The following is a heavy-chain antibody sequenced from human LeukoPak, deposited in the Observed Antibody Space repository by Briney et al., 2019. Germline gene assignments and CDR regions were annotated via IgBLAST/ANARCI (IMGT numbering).Heavy chain of an antibody. CDR3: ARGSTCSSTSCWTGTY. J-gene: IGHJ4*02. D-gene: IGHD2-2*01. CDR1: GFALSSYS. CDR2: ISSSSSYI. Sequence: GGSLRLSCAASGFALSSYSMNWVRQAPGKGLEWVSSISSSSSYIYYADSVKGRFTISRDNAKNSLYLQMNSLRAEDTAVYYCARGSTCSSTSCWTGTYWGQGTLVTVSS. V-gene: IGHV3-21*01.